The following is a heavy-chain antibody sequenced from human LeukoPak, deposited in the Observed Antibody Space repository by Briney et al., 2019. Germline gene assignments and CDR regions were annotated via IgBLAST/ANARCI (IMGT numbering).Heavy chain of an antibody. V-gene: IGHV4-59*01. D-gene: IGHD5-24*01. J-gene: IGHJ6*02. Sequence: SETLSLTCAVSGGSISNYYWSWIRQPPGKGLEWIGYIYYSGNTNYNPSLKSRVTISVDTSKNQFSLKLSSVIVADTAVYYCARQLPPYYYIMDVWGQGTTVTVSS. CDR2: IYYSGNT. CDR1: GGSISNYY. CDR3: ARQLPPYYYIMDV.